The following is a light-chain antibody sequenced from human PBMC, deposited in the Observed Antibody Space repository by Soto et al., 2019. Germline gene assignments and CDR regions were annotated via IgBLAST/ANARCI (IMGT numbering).Light chain of an antibody. CDR2: AAS. V-gene: IGKV1-39*01. CDR3: QQHYSTPRT. J-gene: IGKJ4*02. CDR1: QSISSS. Sequence: RDSNNCRASQSISSSLSWYQQKPGKAPNLLIYAASSLQTGVPSRFSGSGSGTEFTLTLSRLQPEDFATYYCQQHYSTPRTVGGGTKVDIK.